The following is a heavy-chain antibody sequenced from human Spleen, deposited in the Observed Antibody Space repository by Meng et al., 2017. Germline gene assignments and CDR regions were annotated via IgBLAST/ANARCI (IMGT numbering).Heavy chain of an antibody. V-gene: IGHV3-72*01. J-gene: IGHJ3*02. CDR2: IRNKPNSYTT. D-gene: IGHD4-17*01. Sequence: GESLKISCAASGFTFSDHYMDWVRQAPGKGLEWVGRIRNKPNSYTTEYAASVKGRFTISRDDSKNSLYLQMNSLKTEDAAVYYCARVSNAVDTFDIWGQGTMVTVSS. CDR3: ARVSNAVDTFDI. CDR1: GFTFSDHY.